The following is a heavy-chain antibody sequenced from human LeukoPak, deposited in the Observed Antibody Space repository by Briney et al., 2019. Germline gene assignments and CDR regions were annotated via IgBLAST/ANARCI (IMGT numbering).Heavy chain of an antibody. CDR3: PRHRPGLRHPTTTLGFDY. Sequence: SETLSLTCTVSGDSISSSSYYWGWIRQPPRKGLEWIGSIYYSGSTYYNPSLNSRVTISVDTSKNQCFTKLSSVTAADTAVYYCPRHRPGLRHPTTTLGFDYWGQGTLVTVSS. CDR2: IYYSGST. CDR1: GDSISSSSYY. J-gene: IGHJ4*02. D-gene: IGHD4-17*01. V-gene: IGHV4-39*01.